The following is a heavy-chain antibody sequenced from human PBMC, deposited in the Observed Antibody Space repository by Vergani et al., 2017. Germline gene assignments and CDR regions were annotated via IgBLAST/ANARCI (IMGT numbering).Heavy chain of an antibody. CDR1: GATFRSNT. D-gene: IGHD2-21*02. Sequence: HVQLVQSGAEVKKPGSSVKVSCKASGATFRSNTISWVRQVPGQGLEWMGRIIPVLGKTKYAQDFQGRLTITADTSTSTAYMELTSLRSQDTAVYYCARDPRGYGGDPEDYYYGMDVCLEGTTVTVSS. CDR3: ARDPRGYGGDPEDYYYGMDV. J-gene: IGHJ6*02. CDR2: IIPVLGKT. V-gene: IGHV1-69*08.